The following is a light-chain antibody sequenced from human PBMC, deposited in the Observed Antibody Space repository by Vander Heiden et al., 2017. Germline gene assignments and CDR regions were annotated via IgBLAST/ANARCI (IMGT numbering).Light chain of an antibody. V-gene: IGKV3-20*01. CDR3: QQYGSSPPEIT. CDR1: QSVSSSY. J-gene: IGKJ5*01. CDR2: GAS. Sequence: EIVLTRSPGTLSLSPGERATLPCRASQSVSSSYLAWYQQKPGQAPRLLIYGASSRATGIPDRFSGSGSGTDFTLTISRLEPEDFAVYYCQQYGSSPPEITFGQGTRLEIK.